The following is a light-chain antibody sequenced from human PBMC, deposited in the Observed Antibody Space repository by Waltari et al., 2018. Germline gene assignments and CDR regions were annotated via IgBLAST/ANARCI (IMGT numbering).Light chain of an antibody. CDR1: GSNIGAGHD. CDR3: QSYDTSLSVV. CDR2: GST. J-gene: IGLJ3*02. V-gene: IGLV1-40*01. Sequence: QSVLTQPPSVSGAPGQQVTISCTWSGSNIGAGHDVPWYQQLPRAAPKLLIYGSTSRPLGVPDRFFGSTSGTSASLAITGLQAEDEGDYYCQSYDTSLSVVFGGGTKLTVL.